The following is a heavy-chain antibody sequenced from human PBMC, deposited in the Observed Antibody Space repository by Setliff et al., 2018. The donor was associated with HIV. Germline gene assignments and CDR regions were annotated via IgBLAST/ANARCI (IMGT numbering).Heavy chain of an antibody. CDR3: ARVKTGDPLYFDH. J-gene: IGHJ4*02. V-gene: IGHV1-3*03. CDR1: GYTFTNYA. D-gene: IGHD7-27*01. CDR2: INAGNGNT. Sequence: GASVKVSCKASGYTFTNYAMHWVRQAPGQRLEWMGWINAGNGNTKYSQEFQGRVTITSDTSASTACLELSSLKSEDLAVYYCARVKTGDPLYFDHWGQGTLVTAPQ.